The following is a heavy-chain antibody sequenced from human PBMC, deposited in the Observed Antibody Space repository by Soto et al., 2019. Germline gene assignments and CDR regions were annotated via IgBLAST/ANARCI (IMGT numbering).Heavy chain of an antibody. CDR3: ARPMLANWFDP. V-gene: IGHV4-39*01. CDR1: GGSISSSSYY. Sequence: PSETLSLTCTVSGGSISSSSYYWGWIRQPPGKGLEWIGSIYYSGSTYYNPSLKSRVTISVDTSKNQFSLKLSSVTAADTAVYYCARPMLANWFDPWGQGTLVTVSS. D-gene: IGHD2-8*01. CDR2: IYYSGST. J-gene: IGHJ5*02.